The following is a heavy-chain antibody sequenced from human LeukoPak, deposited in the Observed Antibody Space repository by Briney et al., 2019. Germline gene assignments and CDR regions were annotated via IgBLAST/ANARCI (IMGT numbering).Heavy chain of an antibody. Sequence: GGSLRLSCAASRFTFSSYAMSWVRQAPGKGLEWVSGISGNGGSTYYADSVKGRFTISRDNSKNTLYLQMNSLRAEDTAVYYCAKSSAGTMAYWGQGALVTVSS. CDR3: AKSSAGTMAY. CDR2: ISGNGGST. CDR1: RFTFSSYA. J-gene: IGHJ4*02. D-gene: IGHD6-19*01. V-gene: IGHV3-23*01.